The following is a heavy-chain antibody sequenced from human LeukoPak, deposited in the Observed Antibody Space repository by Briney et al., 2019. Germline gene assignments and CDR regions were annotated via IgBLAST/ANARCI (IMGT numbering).Heavy chain of an antibody. J-gene: IGHJ4*02. CDR3: AKRPHCSGGSCPYYFDY. D-gene: IGHD2-15*01. V-gene: IGHV3-23*01. CDR1: GFTFSSYA. CDR2: ISGSGGST. Sequence: GGSLRLSCAASGFTFSSYAMSWVRQAPGKGLEWVSAISGSGGSTYYADSVKGRFTISRDNSKNTLYLQMNSLRAEDTAVYYCAKRPHCSGGSCPYYFDYWGQGTLVTVSS.